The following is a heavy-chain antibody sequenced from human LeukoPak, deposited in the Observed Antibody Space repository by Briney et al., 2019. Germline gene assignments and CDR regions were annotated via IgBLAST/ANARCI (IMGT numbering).Heavy chain of an antibody. D-gene: IGHD3-10*01. CDR1: GVSISISY. CDR2: INYSEST. V-gene: IGHV4-59*01. Sequence: SETLSLTCSVSGVSISISYGIWIRQPPGKGLEGFGYINYSESTNYNPSLKSRVTISVDTSKNHFSLKLRSVTAADTAFYYCARVTFPLVRGLYITNFFDPWGQGTLVTVSS. CDR3: ARVTFPLVRGLYITNFFDP. J-gene: IGHJ5*02.